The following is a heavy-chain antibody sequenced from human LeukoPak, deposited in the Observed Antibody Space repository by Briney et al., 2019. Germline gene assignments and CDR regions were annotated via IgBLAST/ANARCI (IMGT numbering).Heavy chain of an antibody. CDR2: ISSSSSYI. CDR1: GFTFSSYS. J-gene: IGHJ4*02. CDR3: ARGPRHMVRGVNYFDY. V-gene: IGHV3-21*04. D-gene: IGHD3-10*01. Sequence: GGSLRLSCAASGFTFSSYSMNWVRQAPGKGLEWVSSISSSSSYIYYADSVKGRFTISRDNAKNSLYLQMNSLRAEDTAVYYCARGPRHMVRGVNYFDYWGQGTLVTVSS.